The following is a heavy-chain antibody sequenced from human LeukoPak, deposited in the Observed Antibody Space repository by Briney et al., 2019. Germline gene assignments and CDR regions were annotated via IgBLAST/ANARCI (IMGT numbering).Heavy chain of an antibody. CDR3: ARVESSSWYNYYYMDV. V-gene: IGHV4-38-2*01. D-gene: IGHD6-13*01. J-gene: IGHJ6*03. Sequence: PSETLSLTCAVSGYSISSGYYWGWIRQPPGKGLEWIGSIYHSGSTYYNPSLKSRVTISVDTSKNQFSLKLSSVTAADTAVYYCARVESSSWYNYYYMDVWGKGTTVTVSS. CDR1: GYSISSGYY. CDR2: IYHSGST.